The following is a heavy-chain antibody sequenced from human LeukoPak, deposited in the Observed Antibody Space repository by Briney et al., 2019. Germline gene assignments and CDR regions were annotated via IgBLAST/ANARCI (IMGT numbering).Heavy chain of an antibody. J-gene: IGHJ5*02. D-gene: IGHD1-26*01. CDR2: ISGSGGST. CDR3: ATDLLGPPEGPNWLDP. CDR1: GFTFSIYA. V-gene: IGHV3-23*01. Sequence: PGGSLRLSCAASGFTFSIYAMIRDRQAPGKGLEWVSAISGSGGSTYYADSVKGRFTISRDNSKNTLYLQMNSLRAEDTAVYYCATDLLGPPEGPNWLDPWGQGTLVTVSS.